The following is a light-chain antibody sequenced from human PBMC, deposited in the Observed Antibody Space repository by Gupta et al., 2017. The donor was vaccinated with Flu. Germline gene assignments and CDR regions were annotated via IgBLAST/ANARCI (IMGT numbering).Light chain of an antibody. J-gene: IGLJ1*01. V-gene: IGLV1-51*01. Sequence: QSVLTQPPSVSAAPGQKVTISCSGSSSNIGNNYVSWYQQLPAATPKLLIYDNNKRPSGIPDRFSGSKSGTSASLAITGLQTGDEADYYCGTWDSSLSAVVFGTGTKVTVL. CDR3: GTWDSSLSAVV. CDR1: SSNIGNNY. CDR2: DNN.